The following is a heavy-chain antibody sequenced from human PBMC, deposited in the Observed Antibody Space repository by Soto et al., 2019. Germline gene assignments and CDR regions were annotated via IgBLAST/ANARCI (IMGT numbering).Heavy chain of an antibody. V-gene: IGHV3-48*03. CDR3: ARYGTRGDW. Sequence: AGSLTLSCQASGFNFRLYEMHWVRKAPGEGLEWVSHISSSGLTTYYADFAEGRFTISRDNAKDSLYLHLNSLRVGDTAVYYCARYGTRGDWWGHGTQVTVSS. D-gene: IGHD3-10*01. J-gene: IGHJ5*01. CDR2: ISSSGLTT. CDR1: GFNFRLYE.